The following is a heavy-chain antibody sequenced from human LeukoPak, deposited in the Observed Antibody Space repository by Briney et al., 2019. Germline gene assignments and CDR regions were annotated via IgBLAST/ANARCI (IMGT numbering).Heavy chain of an antibody. CDR1: GFTFSDFD. D-gene: IGHD2-2*01. J-gene: IGHJ4*02. CDR3: AKSRQSVPAAANY. CDR2: FSSSGGST. V-gene: IGHV3-23*01. Sequence: GGTLRLSCAASGFTFSDFDMTWVRQAPGKGLEWVSSFSSSGGSTSYADSVKGRFTISRDNSKNTLYLQMNSLRAEDTAVYYCAKSRQSVPAAANYWGQGTLVTVSS.